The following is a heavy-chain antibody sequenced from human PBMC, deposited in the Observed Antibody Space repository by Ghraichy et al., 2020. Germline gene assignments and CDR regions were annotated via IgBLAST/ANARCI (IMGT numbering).Heavy chain of an antibody. CDR2: INPNSGGT. J-gene: IGHJ2*01. V-gene: IGHV1-2*04. CDR3: ARVAAAAPDWYFDL. Sequence: ASVKVSCKASGYTFTGYYMHWVRQAPGQGLEWMGWINPNSGGTNYAQKFQGWVTMTRDTSISTAYMELSRLRSDDTAVYYCARVAAAAPDWYFDLWGRGTLVTVSS. CDR1: GYTFTGYY. D-gene: IGHD6-13*01.